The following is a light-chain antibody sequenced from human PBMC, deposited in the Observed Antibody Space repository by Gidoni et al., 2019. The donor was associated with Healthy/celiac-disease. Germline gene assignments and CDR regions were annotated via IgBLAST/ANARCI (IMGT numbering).Light chain of an antibody. J-gene: IGKJ2*01. CDR3: QQYNNWYT. V-gene: IGKV3-15*01. Sequence: EIVMTQSPATLSVSPGERATLSGRASQSVSSNLAWYQQKPGQAPRLLIYGASTRATGIPARFSGSGSGTEFTLTIRSLQSEDFAVYYCQQYNNWYTFGQGTKLEIK. CDR1: QSVSSN. CDR2: GAS.